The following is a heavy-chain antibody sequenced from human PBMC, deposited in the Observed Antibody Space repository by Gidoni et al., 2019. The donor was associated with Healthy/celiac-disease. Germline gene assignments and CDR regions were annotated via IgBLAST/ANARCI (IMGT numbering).Heavy chain of an antibody. J-gene: IGHJ5*02. CDR3: ARGECTYYYDSSGYWFDP. V-gene: IGHV1-2*02. CDR2: INPNSGRT. CDR1: GYTFTGYY. D-gene: IGHD3-22*01. Sequence: ASGYTFTGYYMHWVRQAPGQGLEWMGWINPNSGRTNYAQKFQGRVTMTRDTSISTAYMELSRLRSDDTAEYYCARGECTYYYDSSGYWFDPWGQGTLVTVSS.